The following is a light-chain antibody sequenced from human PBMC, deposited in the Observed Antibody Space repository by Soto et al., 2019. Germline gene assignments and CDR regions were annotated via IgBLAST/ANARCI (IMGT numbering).Light chain of an antibody. CDR2: KVS. CDR3: QDYYTYPWT. CDR1: QTISSW. J-gene: IGKJ1*01. V-gene: IGKV1-5*03. Sequence: MYKSLATLSVSKRVRVTITRRASQTISSWLAWYQQKPGKAPKFLIHKVSTLVSGVPSRFSGSGSGTEFTLTISSLQPDDFATYFCQDYYTYPWTFGQGSKVDVK.